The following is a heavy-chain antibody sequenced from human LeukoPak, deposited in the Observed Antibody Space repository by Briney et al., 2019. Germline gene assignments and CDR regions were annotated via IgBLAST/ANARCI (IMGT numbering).Heavy chain of an antibody. J-gene: IGHJ4*02. CDR3: ARDVGCSSTSCSHFDY. CDR1: GYTFTSYG. D-gene: IGHD2-2*01. Sequence: ASVKVSCKASGYTFTSYGISWVRQAPGQGLEWMGWISAYNGNTNYAQKLQGRVTMTTDTSTSTAYMELRSPRSDDTAVYYCARDVGCSSTSCSHFDYWGQGTLVTVSS. V-gene: IGHV1-18*01. CDR2: ISAYNGNT.